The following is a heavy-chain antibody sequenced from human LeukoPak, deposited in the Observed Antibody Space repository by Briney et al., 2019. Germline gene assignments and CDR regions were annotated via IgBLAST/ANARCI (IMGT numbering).Heavy chain of an antibody. V-gene: IGHV3-7*01. J-gene: IGHJ6*02. D-gene: IGHD3-10*01. Sequence: GGSLRLSCAASGLTFSEHWMTWVRQAPGKGLEWVATIKQDGSEKYYLDSVKGRFTISRDNAKNSLYLQMNSLRAEDTAMYYCARDKRSSTFYYGSGSFLGGGNYYGMDVWGQGTTVTVSS. CDR3: ARDKRSSTFYYGSGSFLGGGNYYGMDV. CDR1: GLTFSEHW. CDR2: IKQDGSEK.